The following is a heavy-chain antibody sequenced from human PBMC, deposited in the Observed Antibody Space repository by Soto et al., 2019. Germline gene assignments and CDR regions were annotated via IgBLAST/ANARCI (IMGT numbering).Heavy chain of an antibody. CDR2: INHSGST. Sequence: SETLSLTCAVYGGSFSGYYWSWIRQPPGKGLEWIGEINHSGSTNYNPSLKRRVTISVDTSKNQFSLKLSSVTAADTAVYYCARGRGGPAAPYYYYYMDVWGKGTTVTVS. CDR3: ARGRGGPAAPYYYYYMDV. CDR1: GGSFSGYY. D-gene: IGHD6-25*01. J-gene: IGHJ6*03. V-gene: IGHV4-34*01.